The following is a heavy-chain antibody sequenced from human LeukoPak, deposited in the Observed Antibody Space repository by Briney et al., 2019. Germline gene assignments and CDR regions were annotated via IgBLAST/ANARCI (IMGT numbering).Heavy chain of an antibody. CDR2: ISGSGGSI. J-gene: IGHJ4*02. CDR3: AKAPGLRYFDY. CDR1: GFTFSSYG. Sequence: GGSLRLSCAASGFTFSSYGMSWVRQAPGKGLEWVSAISGSGGSIYYADSVKGRFTISRDNSKNTLYLQMNSLRAEDTAVYYCAKAPGLRYFDYWGQGTLVTVSS. V-gene: IGHV3-23*01. D-gene: IGHD5-12*01.